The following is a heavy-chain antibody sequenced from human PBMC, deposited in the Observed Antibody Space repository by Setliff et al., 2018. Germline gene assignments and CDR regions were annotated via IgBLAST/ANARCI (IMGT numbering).Heavy chain of an antibody. CDR3: AKGDITAGYAFDI. Sequence: GSLRLSCAASGFTFSSYWMSWVRQAPGKGLEWVANIKQDGSEKYYVDSVKGRFSISRDNAKNSLYLQMNSLRAEDTAVYYCAKGDITAGYAFDIWGQGTMVTVSS. CDR2: IKQDGSEK. J-gene: IGHJ3*02. D-gene: IGHD6-13*01. V-gene: IGHV3-7*01. CDR1: GFTFSSYW.